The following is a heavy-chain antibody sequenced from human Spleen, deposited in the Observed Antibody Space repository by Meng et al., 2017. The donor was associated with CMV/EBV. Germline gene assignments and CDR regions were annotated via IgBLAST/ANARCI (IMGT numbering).Heavy chain of an antibody. D-gene: IGHD6-19*01. CDR2: ISSSSSYI. Sequence: GESLKISCAASGFTFSSYWMSWVRQAPGKGLEWVSSISSSSSYIYYADSVKGRFTISRDNAKNSLYLQMNRLRAEDTAVYYCARDLRSLTSIAVGFDPWGQGTLVTVSS. V-gene: IGHV3-21*01. CDR1: GFTFSSYW. J-gene: IGHJ5*02. CDR3: ARDLRSLTSIAVGFDP.